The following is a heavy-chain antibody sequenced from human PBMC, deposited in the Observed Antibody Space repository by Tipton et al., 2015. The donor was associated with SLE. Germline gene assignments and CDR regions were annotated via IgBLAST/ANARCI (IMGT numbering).Heavy chain of an antibody. J-gene: IGHJ4*02. D-gene: IGHD3-22*01. Sequence: TLSLTCTVSGGSISSSSFYWGWIRQPPGKGLEWIANIYYTGSTHYNPSHKSRVTLSVDTSKNQFSLNLSSVTAADTAVYYCARRLVSVVMNFFDSWGQGALVTVSS. CDR1: GGSISSSSFY. CDR3: ARRLVSVVMNFFDS. CDR2: IYYTGST. V-gene: IGHV4-39*07.